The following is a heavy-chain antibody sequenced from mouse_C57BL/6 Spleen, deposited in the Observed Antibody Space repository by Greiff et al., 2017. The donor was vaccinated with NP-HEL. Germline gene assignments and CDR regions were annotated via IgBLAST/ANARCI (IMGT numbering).Heavy chain of an antibody. CDR1: GYTFTDYY. D-gene: IGHD1-1*01. J-gene: IGHJ2*01. CDR3: ARDGSNWYYFDY. CDR2: INPNNGGT. V-gene: IGHV1-19*01. Sequence: EVQLQQSGPALVKPGASVKMSCKASGYTFTDYYMNWVKQSHGKSLEWIGIINPNNGGTSYNQKFKGKATLTVDKSSNTAYMELNSLTSEDSAVYYCARDGSNWYYFDYWRQGTTLTVSS.